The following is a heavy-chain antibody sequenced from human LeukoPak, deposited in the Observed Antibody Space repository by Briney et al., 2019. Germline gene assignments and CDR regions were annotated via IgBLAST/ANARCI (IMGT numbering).Heavy chain of an antibody. D-gene: IGHD6-13*01. CDR3: ARQTRYSSSTHAFDI. J-gene: IGHJ3*02. CDR2: IIPIFGTA. CDR1: GGTFSSYA. Sequence: SVKVSCKASGGTFSSYAISWVRQAPGQGLEWMGGIIPIFGTANYAQKFQGRVTITADESTSTAYMELSSLRSGDTAVYYCARQTRYSSSTHAFDIWGQGTMVTVSS. V-gene: IGHV1-69*13.